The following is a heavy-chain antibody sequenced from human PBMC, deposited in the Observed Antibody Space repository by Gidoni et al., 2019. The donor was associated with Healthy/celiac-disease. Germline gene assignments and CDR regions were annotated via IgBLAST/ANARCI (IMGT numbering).Heavy chain of an antibody. Sequence: EVQLLESGGGLVQPGGSLSLSCAASGFTFSSYAMSLVRQAPGKGLEWVSAISGSGGSTYYADSVKGRFTISRDNSKNTLYLQMNSLRAEDTAVYYCAKGTYYYGSGSYYKANYYYYMDVWGKGTTVTVSS. D-gene: IGHD3-10*01. CDR2: ISGSGGST. CDR3: AKGTYYYGSGSYYKANYYYYMDV. V-gene: IGHV3-23*01. CDR1: GFTFSSYA. J-gene: IGHJ6*03.